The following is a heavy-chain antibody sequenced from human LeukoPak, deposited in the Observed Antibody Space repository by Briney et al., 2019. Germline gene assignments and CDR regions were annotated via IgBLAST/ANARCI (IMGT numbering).Heavy chain of an antibody. CDR1: GFTFSSYE. D-gene: IGHD6-19*01. V-gene: IGHV3-48*03. Sequence: GGPLRLSCAASGFTFSSYEMNCLRQAPGKGLEGVSYISSSGSNIYYADSVKGRFTISRDNAKNSLYLQMNSLRAEDTAVYYCARPTPGGWYYFDYWGQGTLVTVSS. J-gene: IGHJ4*02. CDR2: ISSSGSNI. CDR3: ARPTPGGWYYFDY.